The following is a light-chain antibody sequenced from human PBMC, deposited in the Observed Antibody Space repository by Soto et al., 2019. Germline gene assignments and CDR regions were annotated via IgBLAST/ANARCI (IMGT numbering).Light chain of an antibody. Sequence: QSLLTQPASVSGSTVQSITISCTGTSSDVCGRKYFSWYQHHADKSPKLMIYEVSNRPSGVSNRFPGSKSVNTASLIIYGHQAEDEADYYCRLFSSIXTLYVF. CDR3: RLFSSIXTLYV. CDR2: EVS. J-gene: IGLJ6*01. CDR1: SSDVCGRKY. V-gene: IGLV2-14*01.